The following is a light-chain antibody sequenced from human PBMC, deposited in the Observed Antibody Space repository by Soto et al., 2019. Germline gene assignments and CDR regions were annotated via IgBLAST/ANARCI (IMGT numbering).Light chain of an antibody. CDR2: AAS. J-gene: IGKJ1*01. CDR1: QSISSY. CDR3: QQSRT. Sequence: DIQMTQSPSSLSASLGDRVTITCRASQSISSYLNWYQQKPGKAPKLLIYAASSLQSGVPSRFSGSGSGTDFTLTISSLQPEDFATYYCQQSRTFGQGTKVDIK. V-gene: IGKV1-39*01.